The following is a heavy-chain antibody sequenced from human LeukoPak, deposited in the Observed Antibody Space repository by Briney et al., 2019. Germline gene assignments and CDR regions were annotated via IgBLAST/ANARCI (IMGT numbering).Heavy chain of an antibody. D-gene: IGHD3-22*01. V-gene: IGHV3-53*01. CDR3: ARDGYYDSSGPDAFDI. Sequence: PGRSLRLSCAASGFTVSSNYMSWVRQAPGKGLEWVSVIYSGGSTYYADSVKGRFTISRDNSKNTLYLQMNSLRAEDTAVYYCARDGYYDSSGPDAFDIWGQGTMVTVSS. CDR1: GFTVSSNY. J-gene: IGHJ3*02. CDR2: IYSGGST.